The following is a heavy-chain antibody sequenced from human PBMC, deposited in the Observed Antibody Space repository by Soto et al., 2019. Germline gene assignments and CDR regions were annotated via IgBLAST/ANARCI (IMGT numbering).Heavy chain of an antibody. J-gene: IGHJ2*01. CDR1: GFNFLKYG. CDR2: ISGTDDTT. D-gene: IGHD2-15*01. CDR3: AKEGFTTAIRKEWWFDI. Sequence: EVRLLESGGDLVQPGGSLRLSCADSGFNFLKYGMNWVRKAPGKGPAWGSSISGTDDTTYHADSVRGRFTISRDSSTTTLSLQMNNLRREDTALYFCAKEGFTTAIRKEWWFDILGRGTLVSVSS. V-gene: IGHV3-23*01.